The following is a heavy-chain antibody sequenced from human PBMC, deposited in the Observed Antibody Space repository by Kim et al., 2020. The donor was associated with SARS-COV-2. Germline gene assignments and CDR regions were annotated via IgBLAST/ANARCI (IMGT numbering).Heavy chain of an antibody. CDR1: GFTFSFSNYD. V-gene: IGHV3-48*03. Sequence: GGSLRLSCVASGFTFSFSNYDMNWVRQAPGQGLEWISHMTGSGSTIYYAPSVQGRFTISRDNAQDSLFLQMTSLRAEDTAVYYCARENSILGHSGYDAFDVWGQGTMVTVSS. CDR2: MTGSGSTI. CDR3: ARENSILGHSGYDAFDV. J-gene: IGHJ3*01. D-gene: IGHD5-12*01.